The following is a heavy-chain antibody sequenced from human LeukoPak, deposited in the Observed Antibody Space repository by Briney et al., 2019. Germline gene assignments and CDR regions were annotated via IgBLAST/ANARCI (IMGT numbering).Heavy chain of an antibody. D-gene: IGHD3-16*01. V-gene: IGHV3-23*01. CDR1: GISLSNYG. Sequence: PGGSLRLSCAVSGISLSNYGMSWVRQAPGKGLEWVAGISGSGGGTNYADSVKGRFTISRDNANNSLYLQMNNLRAEDTAVYYCARDHKDFMRGNFDYWGQGTLVTVSS. CDR3: ARDHKDFMRGNFDY. CDR2: ISGSGGGT. J-gene: IGHJ4*02.